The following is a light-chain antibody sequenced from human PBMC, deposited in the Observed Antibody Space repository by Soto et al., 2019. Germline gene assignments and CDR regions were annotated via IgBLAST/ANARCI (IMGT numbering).Light chain of an antibody. CDR3: QQFGSSPRT. CDR2: DAS. CDR1: QRVSSNF. Sequence: EIVLTQSPGTLSLSPGERATLSCRASQRVSSNFLAWYQQKPGQAPRLLIYDASNRATGIPDRFRGSGSGTDFTLTISRLEPEDFAVYYCQQFGSSPRTFGQGTKVEIK. J-gene: IGKJ1*01. V-gene: IGKV3-20*01.